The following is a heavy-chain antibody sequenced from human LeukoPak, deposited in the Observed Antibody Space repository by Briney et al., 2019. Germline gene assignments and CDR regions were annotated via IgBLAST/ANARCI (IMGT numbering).Heavy chain of an antibody. Sequence: SETLSLTCTVSGGSISSYYWSWIRQPPGKGLEWIGYIYYSGSTNYNPSLKSRVTISVDTSKNQFSLKLSSVTAADTAVYYCARGPPDYYGSGSSHFDYWGQGTLVTVSS. V-gene: IGHV4-59*08. D-gene: IGHD3-10*01. CDR2: IYYSGST. J-gene: IGHJ4*02. CDR3: ARGPPDYYGSGSSHFDY. CDR1: GGSISSYY.